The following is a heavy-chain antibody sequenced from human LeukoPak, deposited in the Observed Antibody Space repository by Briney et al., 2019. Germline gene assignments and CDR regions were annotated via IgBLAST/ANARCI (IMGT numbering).Heavy chain of an antibody. Sequence: ASVKVSCKASGYTFTGYYMHWVRQAPGQGLEWMGWINPNSGGTNYAQKFQGWVTMTRDTSISTAYMELSRLRSDDTAVYYCAREGDDGDLFFDYWGQGTLVTVSS. V-gene: IGHV1-2*04. CDR3: AREGDDGDLFFDY. CDR1: GYTFTGYY. D-gene: IGHD4-17*01. J-gene: IGHJ4*02. CDR2: INPNSGGT.